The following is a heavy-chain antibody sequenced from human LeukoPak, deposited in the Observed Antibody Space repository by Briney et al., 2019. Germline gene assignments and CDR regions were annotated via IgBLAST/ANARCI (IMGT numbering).Heavy chain of an antibody. J-gene: IGHJ4*02. CDR3: AKNQTYYDILTGYFPAYYFDY. Sequence: GGSLRLSCAASGFTFSSYAMSWVRQAPGKGREWGSAISGSGGSTYYTDSVKGRVTISRDNSKNMLYMQMNSLRAEDTAVYYCAKNQTYYDILTGYFPAYYFDYWGQGTLVTVSS. CDR2: ISGSGGST. V-gene: IGHV3-23*01. CDR1: GFTFSSYA. D-gene: IGHD3-9*01.